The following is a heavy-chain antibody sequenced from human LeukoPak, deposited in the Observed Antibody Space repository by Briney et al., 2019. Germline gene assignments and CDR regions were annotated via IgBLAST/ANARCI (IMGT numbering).Heavy chain of an antibody. J-gene: IGHJ4*02. V-gene: IGHV4-59*01. Sequence: SETLSLTCTVSGGSISSYYWSWIRQPPGKGLEWIGYIYYSGSTNYNPSLKRRVTISVDTSKNQFSLKLSSVTAADTAVYYCARYSSSWYYFDYWGQGTLVTVSS. CDR1: GGSISSYY. CDR3: ARYSSSWYYFDY. CDR2: IYYSGST. D-gene: IGHD6-13*01.